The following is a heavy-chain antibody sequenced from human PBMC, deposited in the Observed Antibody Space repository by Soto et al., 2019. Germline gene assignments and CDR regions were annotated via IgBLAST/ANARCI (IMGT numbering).Heavy chain of an antibody. CDR1: GFTCSSYS. D-gene: IGHD6-13*01. CDR3: ARALSSSWEWRF. Sequence: PWWSLRLSCAASGFTCSSYSMNWFRQAPGKGLEWVSYISSSSSTIYYADSVKGRFTISRDNAKNSLYLQMNSLRDEDTAVYYCARALSSSWEWRFWGQGTLVTVSS. J-gene: IGHJ4*02. CDR2: ISSSSSTI. V-gene: IGHV3-48*02.